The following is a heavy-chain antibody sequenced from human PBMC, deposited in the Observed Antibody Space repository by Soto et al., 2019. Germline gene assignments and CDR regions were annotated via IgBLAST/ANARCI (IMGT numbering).Heavy chain of an antibody. CDR3: SGAESPDTAYFSLY. CDR2: IYHTGST. J-gene: IGHJ4*02. CDR1: GDSLNSGAYY. V-gene: IGHV4-61*03. D-gene: IGHD1-26*01. Sequence: SETLSLTCNVSGDSLNSGAYYWTWIRQSPGRGLEWLGHIYHTGSTNYNPSLRSRLTISLDTSKNHFSLTLRSVNAVDTGVYYCSGAESPDTAYFSLYWGQGTPVTVPS.